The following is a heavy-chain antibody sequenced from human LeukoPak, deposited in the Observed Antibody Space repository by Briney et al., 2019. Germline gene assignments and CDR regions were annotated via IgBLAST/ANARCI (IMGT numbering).Heavy chain of an antibody. CDR3: ARDLSLAAPGGFDY. Sequence: PGGSLRLSCAASGFTFRSYSMNWVRQAPGKGLEWVSTISSSSTYIYSADSVKGPFTISRDNSENSVYLQMDSLRGDDTAVYYCARDLSLAAPGGFDYWGQGTLVTVSS. J-gene: IGHJ4*02. CDR1: GFTFRSYS. D-gene: IGHD6-6*01. V-gene: IGHV3-21*01. CDR2: ISSSSTYI.